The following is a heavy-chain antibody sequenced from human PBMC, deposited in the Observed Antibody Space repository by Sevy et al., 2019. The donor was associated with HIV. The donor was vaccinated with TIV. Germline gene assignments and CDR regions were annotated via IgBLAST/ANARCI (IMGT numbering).Heavy chain of an antibody. V-gene: IGHV3-33*01. J-gene: IGHJ3*02. CDR2: IWYDGSNK. D-gene: IGHD4-17*01. CDR1: GFTFSSYG. CDR3: ARDDYSDSADAFDI. Sequence: GGSLRLSCAASGFTFSSYGMHWVRQAPGKGLEWVAVIWYDGSNKYYADSVKGRFTISRDNSKNTLYLQMNSLRAEDTDLYYCARDDYSDSADAFDIWGQGTMVTVSS.